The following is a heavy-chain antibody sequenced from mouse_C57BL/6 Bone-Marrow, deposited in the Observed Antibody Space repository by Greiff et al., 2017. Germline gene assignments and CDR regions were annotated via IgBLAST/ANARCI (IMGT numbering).Heavy chain of an antibody. D-gene: IGHD1-1*01. V-gene: IGHV5-17*01. CDR2: ISSGSSTI. CDR3: ARRGGSSSYWYFDV. CDR1: GFTFSDYG. J-gene: IGHJ1*03. Sequence: EVKVVESGGGLVKPGGSLKLSCAASGFTFSDYGMHWVRQAPEKGLEWVAYISSGSSTIYYADTVKGRFTISRDNAKNTLFLQMTRLRSEDTALYYCARRGGSSSYWYFDVWGTGTTVTVSS.